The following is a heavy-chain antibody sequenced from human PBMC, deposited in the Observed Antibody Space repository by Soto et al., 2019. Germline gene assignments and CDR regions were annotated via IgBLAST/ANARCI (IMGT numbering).Heavy chain of an antibody. CDR2: INAGNGNT. CDR1: GYTFTSYG. J-gene: IGHJ6*02. V-gene: IGHV1-3*01. Sequence: ASVKVSCKASGYTFTSYGISWVRQAPGQGLEWMGWINAGNGNTKYSQKFQSRVTITRDTSASTAYMELSSLRSEDTAVYYCARDDQYSSGWYSYYYYGMDVWGQGTTVTVSS. D-gene: IGHD6-19*01. CDR3: ARDDQYSSGWYSYYYYGMDV.